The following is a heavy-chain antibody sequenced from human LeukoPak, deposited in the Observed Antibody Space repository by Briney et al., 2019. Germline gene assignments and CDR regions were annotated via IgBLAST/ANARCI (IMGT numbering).Heavy chain of an antibody. CDR2: VNLQGST. CDR1: GGSFSGYY. V-gene: IGHV4-34*01. Sequence: SETLSLTCAVYGGSFSGYYWSWIRQPPGKGLEWIGEVNLQGSTNYNPSLMRRVAISVDTSANHVSLQLTSVTAADTAVYYCAREGGPYRPLDYSGQGTLVTVSS. CDR3: AREGGPYRPLDY. J-gene: IGHJ4*02.